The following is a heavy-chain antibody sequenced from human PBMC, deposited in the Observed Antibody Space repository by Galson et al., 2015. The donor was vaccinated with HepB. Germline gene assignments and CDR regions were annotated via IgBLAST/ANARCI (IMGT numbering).Heavy chain of an antibody. CDR2: IIPIFGTA. V-gene: IGHV1-69*13. CDR3: ARGRYGDYGYYYGMDV. J-gene: IGHJ6*02. CDR1: GGTFSSYA. Sequence: SVKVSCKASGGTFSSYAISWVRQAPGQGLEWMGGIIPIFGTANYAQKFQGRVTITADESTSTAYMELSSLRSEDTAVYYCARGRYGDYGYYYGMDVWGQGTTVTVSS. D-gene: IGHD4-17*01.